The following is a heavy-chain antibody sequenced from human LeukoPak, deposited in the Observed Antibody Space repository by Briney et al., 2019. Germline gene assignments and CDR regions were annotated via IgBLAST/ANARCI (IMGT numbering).Heavy chain of an antibody. CDR3: ARGPRYSSSWYLGASYYYYYYVDV. D-gene: IGHD6-13*01. CDR2: INPNSGST. CDR1: GYTFTGYY. V-gene: IGHV1-2*02. J-gene: IGHJ6*03. Sequence: GASVKVSCKASGYTFTGYYMHWVRQAPGQGLEWMGWINPNSGSTNYAQKFQGRVTMTRDTSISTAYMELSRLRSDDTAVYYCARGPRYSSSWYLGASYYYYYYVDVWGKGTTVTVSS.